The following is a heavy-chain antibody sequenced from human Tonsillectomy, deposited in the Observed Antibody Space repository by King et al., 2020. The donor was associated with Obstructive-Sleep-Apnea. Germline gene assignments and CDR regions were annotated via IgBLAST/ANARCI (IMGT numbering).Heavy chain of an antibody. CDR3: ARDPAFNRGWSGGLLRYGMDV. CDR2: INSRSSTM. J-gene: IGHJ6*02. D-gene: IGHD6-19*01. V-gene: IGHV3-48*04. Sequence: VQLVESGGGLVQPGGSLRLSCAASGFTFSTYSMNWVRQAPGKGLEWVSYINSRSSTMYYADSVKGRFTISRDNTKNSLYLHMNSLRAEDTAVYYCARDPAFNRGWSGGLLRYGMDVWGQGTTVTVSS. CDR1: GFTFSTYS.